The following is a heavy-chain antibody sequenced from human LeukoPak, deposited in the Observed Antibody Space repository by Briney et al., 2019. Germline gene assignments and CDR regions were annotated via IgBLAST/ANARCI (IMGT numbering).Heavy chain of an antibody. CDR2: IYYSGST. Sequence: SETLSLTCTVSGGSISSYYWSWIRQPPGKGLEWIGYIYYSGSTNYNPSLKSRVTISVDTSKNQFSLKLSSVTAADTAVYYCARDLGAAAGTGLGYWGQGTLVTVSS. CDR1: GGSISSYY. V-gene: IGHV4-59*01. CDR3: ARDLGAAAGTGLGY. D-gene: IGHD6-13*01. J-gene: IGHJ4*02.